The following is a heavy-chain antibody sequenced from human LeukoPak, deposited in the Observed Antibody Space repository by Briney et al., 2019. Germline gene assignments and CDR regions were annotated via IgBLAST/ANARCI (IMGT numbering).Heavy chain of an antibody. J-gene: IGHJ3*02. Sequence: PSETLSHTCTLSGGSISIYRWSWIRQPAGKGLEWMGRIDTSGNTNYNPSLNGRVTMSVDTSKTQFYLNLRSVTAADTAIYYCARGIVRGVSAPDIWGQGTMVTVSS. V-gene: IGHV4-4*07. CDR3: ARGIVRGVSAPDI. D-gene: IGHD3-10*01. CDR2: IDTSGNT. CDR1: GGSISIYR.